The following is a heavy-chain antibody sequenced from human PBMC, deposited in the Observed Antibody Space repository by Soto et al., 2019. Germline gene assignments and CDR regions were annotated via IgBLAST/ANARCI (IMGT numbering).Heavy chain of an antibody. D-gene: IGHD3-22*01. J-gene: IGHJ5*01. CDR2: VYHTGST. CDR1: GGSISGDYY. V-gene: IGHV4-30-4*01. CDR3: AREPYDITGNRIDS. Sequence: LSLTCTVSGGSISGDYYWNWIRQAPGKGLEWIGYVYHTGSTYHNPSLKSRGSISVDTSNNQFSLKLSSVTAADTAVYFRAREPYDITGNRIDSWGQGIPVTVS.